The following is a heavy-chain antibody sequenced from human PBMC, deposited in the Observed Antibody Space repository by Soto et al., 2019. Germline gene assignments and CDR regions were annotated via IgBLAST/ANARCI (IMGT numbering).Heavy chain of an antibody. CDR3: EGDGYYYDSSVYPT. J-gene: IGHJ4*02. V-gene: IGHV1-69*13. D-gene: IGHD3-22*01. CDR2: IIPIFGTA. CDR1: GGTFSSYA. Sequence: SVKVSCKASGGTFSSYAISWVRQAPGQGLEWMGGIIPIFGTANYAQKFQGRVTITADESTSTAYMELSSLRSEDTAVYYCEGDGYYYDSSVYPTGGQEPLFTVLL.